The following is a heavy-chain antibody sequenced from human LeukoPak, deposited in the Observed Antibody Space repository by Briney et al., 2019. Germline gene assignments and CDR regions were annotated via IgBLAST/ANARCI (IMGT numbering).Heavy chain of an antibody. V-gene: IGHV4-4*07. Sequence: SETLSLTCTVSGGSINNYYYHWIRQPAGKGLEWIGRIYTSGSTNYNPSLKSRVTISVETSKNQFSLKLKSVTAADTAVYYCARGGYYGSGNDFRFDPWGQGTLVTVSS. J-gene: IGHJ5*02. CDR3: ARGGYYGSGNDFRFDP. CDR1: GGSINNYY. CDR2: IYTSGST. D-gene: IGHD3-10*01.